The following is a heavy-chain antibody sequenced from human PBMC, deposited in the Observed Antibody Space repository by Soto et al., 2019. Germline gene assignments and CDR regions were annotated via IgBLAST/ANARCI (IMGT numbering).Heavy chain of an antibody. Sequence: GASVKVSCKASGYTFTTYGISWVRQAPGQGLEWMGWINTYNGNTNYAQRLQGRVTMTTDTSTSTAYMELRSLRSNDTAVYYCARGRCSGGSCFSRRFDPWGQGTLVTVSS. V-gene: IGHV1-18*01. CDR1: GYTFTTYG. CDR2: INTYNGNT. D-gene: IGHD2-15*01. J-gene: IGHJ5*02. CDR3: ARGRCSGGSCFSRRFDP.